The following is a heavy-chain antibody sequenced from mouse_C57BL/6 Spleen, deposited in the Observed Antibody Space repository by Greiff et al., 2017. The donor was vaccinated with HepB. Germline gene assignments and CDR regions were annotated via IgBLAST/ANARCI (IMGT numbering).Heavy chain of an antibody. Sequence: QVQLQQSGAELVKPGASVKLSCKASGYTFTEYTIHWVKQRSGQGLEWIWWFYPGSGSIKYNEKFKDKATLTADKSSSTVYMELSRLTSEDSAVYFCARHEGDYYGSSPWYFDVWGTGTTVTVSS. V-gene: IGHV1-62-2*01. CDR3: ARHEGDYYGSSPWYFDV. J-gene: IGHJ1*03. CDR2: FYPGSGSI. CDR1: GYTFTEYT. D-gene: IGHD1-1*01.